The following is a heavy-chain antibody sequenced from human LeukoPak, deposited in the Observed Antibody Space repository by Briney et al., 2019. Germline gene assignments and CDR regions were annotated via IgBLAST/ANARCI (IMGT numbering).Heavy chain of an antibody. Sequence: KPSETLSLTCTVSGGSISSNYWSWIRQPPGKGLEWIGYIYTSGSTNYNPSLKSRVTISVDTSKNQFSLKLSSVTAADTAVYYCAIAESEYMDVWGKGTTVTVSS. D-gene: IGHD1-14*01. CDR1: GGSISSNY. J-gene: IGHJ6*03. CDR3: AIAESEYMDV. V-gene: IGHV4-4*09. CDR2: IYTSGST.